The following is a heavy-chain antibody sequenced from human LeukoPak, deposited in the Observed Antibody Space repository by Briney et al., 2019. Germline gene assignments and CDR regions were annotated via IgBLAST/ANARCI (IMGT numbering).Heavy chain of an antibody. CDR3: VYCSGGNCYYAVRGWTY. V-gene: IGHV3-30*03. CDR2: ISYDGINK. Sequence: PGGSLRLSCVASGFTFSSYGMHWVRQAPGKGLGGVAVISYDGINKHYADSVKGRFTISRDNSKNTVYLEMNSLRAEDTAVYYCVYCSGGNCYYAVRGWTYWGQGTLVTVSS. CDR1: GFTFSSYG. D-gene: IGHD2-15*01. J-gene: IGHJ4*02.